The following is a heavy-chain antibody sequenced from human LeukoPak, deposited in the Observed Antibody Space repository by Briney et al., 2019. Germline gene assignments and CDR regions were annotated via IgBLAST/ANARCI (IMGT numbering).Heavy chain of an antibody. D-gene: IGHD6-19*01. CDR1: GGTFSSYA. CDR2: IIPIFGTA. CDR3: AREPSPSSGWPDPLYY. V-gene: IGHV1-69*13. Sequence: SVKVSCKASGGTFSSYAISWVRQAPGQGLEWMGGIIPIFGTANYAQKFQGRVTITADESTSTAYMELSSLRSEDTAVYYCAREPSPSSGWPDPLYYWGQGTLVTVSS. J-gene: IGHJ4*02.